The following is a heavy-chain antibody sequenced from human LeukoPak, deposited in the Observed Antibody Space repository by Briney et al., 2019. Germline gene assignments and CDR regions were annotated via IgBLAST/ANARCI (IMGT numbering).Heavy chain of an antibody. Sequence: GASVKVSCKASGGTFSSYAIGWVRQAPGQGLEWMGGIIPIFGTANYAQKFQGRVTITADESTSTAYMELSSLRSEDTAVYYCARSSLGYCSSTSCPAGYHYYYGMDVWGQGTTVTVSS. J-gene: IGHJ6*02. CDR3: ARSSLGYCSSTSCPAGYHYYYGMDV. D-gene: IGHD2-2*01. CDR2: IIPIFGTA. CDR1: GGTFSSYA. V-gene: IGHV1-69*13.